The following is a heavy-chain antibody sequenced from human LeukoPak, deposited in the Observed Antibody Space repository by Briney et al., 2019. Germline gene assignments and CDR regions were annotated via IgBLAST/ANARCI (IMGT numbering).Heavy chain of an antibody. V-gene: IGHV4-34*01. D-gene: IGHD5-12*01. CDR1: GGSFSGYY. J-gene: IGHJ4*02. Sequence: SETLSLTCAVYGGSFSGYYWSWIRQRPGKGLEWIGEINHSGSTNYNPSLKSRVTISVDTSKNQFSLKLSSVTAADTAVYYCARGKWLRSSFDYWGQGTLVTVSS. CDR3: ARGKWLRSSFDY. CDR2: INHSGST.